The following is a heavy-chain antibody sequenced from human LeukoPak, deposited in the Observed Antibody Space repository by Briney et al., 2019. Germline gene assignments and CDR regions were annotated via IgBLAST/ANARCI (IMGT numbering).Heavy chain of an antibody. J-gene: IGHJ4*02. D-gene: IGHD6-19*01. CDR1: GFTFSSYA. CDR3: CATSGWYSDY. Sequence: GGSLRLSCAASGFTFSSYAMSWVRQAPGKGLEWVSTISGSGYSTYYADSVKGRFTISRDNSKNTLFLQVNSLKTEDTAVYYCCATSGWYSDYWGQGTLVTVSS. V-gene: IGHV3-23*01. CDR2: ISGSGYST.